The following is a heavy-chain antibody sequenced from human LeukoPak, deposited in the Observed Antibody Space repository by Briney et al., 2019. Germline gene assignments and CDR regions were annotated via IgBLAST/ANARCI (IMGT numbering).Heavy chain of an antibody. CDR1: GITVSNYD. Sequence: PGGSLRLSCAVSGITVSNYDMSWVRQAPGKGLEWVAGSGSGGSTHYADSVKGRFTISRDNPRNTLYLQMNSLRPEDTAVYFCAKRGVVIRVILVGFHKEAYYFDSWGQGALVTVSS. J-gene: IGHJ4*02. CDR3: AKRGVVIRVILVGFHKEAYYFDS. D-gene: IGHD3-22*01. V-gene: IGHV3-23*01. CDR2: SGSGGST.